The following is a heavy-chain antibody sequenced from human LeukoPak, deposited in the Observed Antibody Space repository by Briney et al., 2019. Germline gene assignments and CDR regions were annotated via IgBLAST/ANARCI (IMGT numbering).Heavy chain of an antibody. CDR3: ARDHVGATEGFDY. D-gene: IGHD1-26*01. CDR2: ISSSSSYI. Sequence: GGSLRLSCAASGFSFSTYAMSWVRQAPGKGLEWVSSISSSSSYIYYADSVKGRFTISRDNAKNSLYLQMNSLRAEDTAVYYCARDHVGATEGFDYWGQGTLVTVSS. V-gene: IGHV3-21*01. CDR1: GFSFSTYA. J-gene: IGHJ4*02.